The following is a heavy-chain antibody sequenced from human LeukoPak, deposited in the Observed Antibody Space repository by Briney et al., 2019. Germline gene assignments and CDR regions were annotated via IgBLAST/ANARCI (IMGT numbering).Heavy chain of an antibody. CDR1: GGPISSGGYY. Sequence: SQTLSLTCTVSGGPISSGGYYWSWIRQHPGKGPEWIGYIYYSGSTYYNPSLKSRVTISVDTSKNQFSLKLSSVTAADTAVYYCARRGNDYCFDYWGQGTLVTVSS. CDR2: IYYSGST. CDR3: ARRGNDYCFDY. D-gene: IGHD4-11*01. J-gene: IGHJ4*02. V-gene: IGHV4-31*03.